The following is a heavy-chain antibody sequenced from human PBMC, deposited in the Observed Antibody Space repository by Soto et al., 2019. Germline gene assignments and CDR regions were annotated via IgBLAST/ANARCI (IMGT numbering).Heavy chain of an antibody. V-gene: IGHV3-30-3*01. CDR2: ISYDGSNK. CDR3: ARDGGYCISTSCYAPYYYYGMDV. Sequence: PGGSMRLSCTAAGFTFSSYAMHWVRQAPGKGLEWVAVISYDGSNKYYADSVKGRFTISRDNSKNTLYLQMNSLRAEDTAVYYCARDGGYCISTSCYAPYYYYGMDVWGQGTTVTVSS. CDR1: GFTFSSYA. J-gene: IGHJ6*02. D-gene: IGHD2-2*01.